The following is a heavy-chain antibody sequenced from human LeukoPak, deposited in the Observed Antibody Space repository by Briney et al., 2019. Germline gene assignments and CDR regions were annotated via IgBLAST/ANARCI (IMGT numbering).Heavy chain of an antibody. V-gene: IGHV1-18*01. J-gene: IGHJ5*02. CDR2: ISAYNGNT. Sequence: ASVKVSCEASGYTFTSYGISWVRQAPGQGLEWMGWISAYNGNTNYAQKLQGRVTMTTDTSTSTAYMELRSLRSDDTAVYYCARWGIAAAGTGGDWFDPWGQGTLVTVSS. D-gene: IGHD6-13*01. CDR1: GYTFTSYG. CDR3: ARWGIAAAGTGGDWFDP.